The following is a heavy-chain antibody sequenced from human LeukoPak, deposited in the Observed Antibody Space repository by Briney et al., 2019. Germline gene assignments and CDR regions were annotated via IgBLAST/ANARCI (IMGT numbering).Heavy chain of an antibody. CDR3: ARAITMVRGVRRYYGMDV. V-gene: IGHV4-34*01. CDR2: INHSGST. Sequence: SETLSLTCAVYGESFSGYYWTWIRQPPGKGLEWIGEINHSGSTNYNPSLKSRVTISVDTSKNQFSLKLSSVTAADTAVYYCARAITMVRGVRRYYGMDVWGKGTTVTVSS. D-gene: IGHD3-10*01. J-gene: IGHJ6*04. CDR1: GESFSGYY.